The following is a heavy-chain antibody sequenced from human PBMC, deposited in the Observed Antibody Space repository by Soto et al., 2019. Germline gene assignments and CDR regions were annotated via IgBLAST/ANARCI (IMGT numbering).Heavy chain of an antibody. J-gene: IGHJ4*02. Sequence: LRLSCATSGFSISSSYMNWVRQAPGKGLEWVSVIYSAGNTYYADSVRGRFTISRDSSKNTLYLQMTRLRAEDTALYFCTSGHDYDSSGGYYFEYWGQGTLVTVS. D-gene: IGHD3-22*01. CDR1: GFSISSSY. V-gene: IGHV3-53*01. CDR2: IYSAGNT. CDR3: TSGHDYDSSGGYYFEY.